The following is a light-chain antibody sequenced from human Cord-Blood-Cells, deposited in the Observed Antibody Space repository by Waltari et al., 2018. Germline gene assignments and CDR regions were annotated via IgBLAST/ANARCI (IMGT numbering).Light chain of an antibody. CDR1: SSDVGGYTY. CDR2: DVS. Sequence: QSALTQPASVSGSPGQSFTISCTGTSSDVGGYTYVPWYQQHPGKAPKLMIYDVSNRPSGVSNRFSGSKSGNTASLTISGLQAEDEADYYCSSYTSSSTLVFGTGTKVTVL. V-gene: IGLV2-14*01. J-gene: IGLJ1*01. CDR3: SSYTSSSTLV.